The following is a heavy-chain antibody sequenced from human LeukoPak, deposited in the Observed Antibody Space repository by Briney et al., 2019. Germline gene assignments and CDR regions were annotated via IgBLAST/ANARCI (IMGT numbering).Heavy chain of an antibody. CDR3: ARLVTEYGDYATYYYYYMDV. V-gene: IGHV4-39*01. J-gene: IGHJ6*03. CDR1: GGSISSSSYY. CDR2: IYYSGST. Sequence: PSETPSLTCTVSGGSISSSSYYWGWIRQPPGKGLEWIGNIYYSGSTYYNPSLKSRVTISVDTSKNQFSLKLSSVTAADTAVYYCARLVTEYGDYATYYYYYMDVWGKGTTVTISS. D-gene: IGHD4-17*01.